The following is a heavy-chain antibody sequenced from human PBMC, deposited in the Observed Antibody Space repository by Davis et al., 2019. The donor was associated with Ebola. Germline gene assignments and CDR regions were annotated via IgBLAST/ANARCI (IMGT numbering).Heavy chain of an antibody. CDR1: GFTFSTHA. Sequence: PGGSLRLSCATSGFTFSTHAMSWVRQAPGKGLEWVSAIVGSGDTTYYAESVKGRFTISRDNSKNTLYLQMNSLRAEDTAVYYCAKSADFYSGCHAVYWGQGTLVTVSS. CDR3: AKSADFYSGCHAVY. J-gene: IGHJ4*02. CDR2: IVGSGDTT. V-gene: IGHV3-23*01. D-gene: IGHD1-26*01.